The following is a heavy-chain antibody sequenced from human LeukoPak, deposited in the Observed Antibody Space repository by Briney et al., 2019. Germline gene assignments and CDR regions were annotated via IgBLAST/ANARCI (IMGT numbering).Heavy chain of an antibody. CDR2: ISGSGGST. CDR1: GFTFSSYW. V-gene: IGHV3-23*01. CDR3: AKMQLHLDY. Sequence: GGSLRLSCAASGFTFSSYWMSWVRQAPGKGLEWVSVISGSGGSTYYADSVKGRFTISRDNSKNTLYLQMNSLRGEDTAVYYCAKMQLHLDYWGQGTLVTVSS. D-gene: IGHD1-26*01. J-gene: IGHJ4*02.